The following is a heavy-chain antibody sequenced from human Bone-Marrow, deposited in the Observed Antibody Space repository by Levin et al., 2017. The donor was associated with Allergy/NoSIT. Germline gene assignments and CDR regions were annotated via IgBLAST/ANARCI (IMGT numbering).Heavy chain of an antibody. D-gene: IGHD3-9*01. CDR2: ISGSGGST. CDR1: GFTFSSYA. J-gene: IGHJ3*02. CDR3: AKVLGAVDWLTEGHAFDS. V-gene: IGHV3-23*01. Sequence: GGSLRLSCAASGFTFSSYAMSWVRQAPGKGLEWVSAISGSGGSTYYADSVKGRFTISRDNSKNTLYLQMNSLRAEDTAVYYCAKVLGAVDWLTEGHAFDSWGQGTLVTVSS.